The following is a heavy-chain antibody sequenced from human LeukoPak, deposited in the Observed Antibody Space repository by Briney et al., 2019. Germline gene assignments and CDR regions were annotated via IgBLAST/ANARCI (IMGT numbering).Heavy chain of an antibody. J-gene: IGHJ3*02. CDR1: GGSISSYY. Sequence: SETLSLTCTVSGGSISSYYWSWIRQPPGKGLEWIGYIYYSGSTNYNPSLKSRVTISVDTSKNQFSLKLSSVTAADTAVYYCARLSDYGAFDIWGQGTMVTVSS. V-gene: IGHV4-59*01. CDR3: ARLSDYGAFDI. CDR2: IYYSGST. D-gene: IGHD4-17*01.